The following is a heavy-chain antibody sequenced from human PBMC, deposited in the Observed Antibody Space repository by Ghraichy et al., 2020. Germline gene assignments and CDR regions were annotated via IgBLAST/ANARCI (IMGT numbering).Heavy chain of an antibody. CDR3: ARHQLLGSSVND. CDR1: GDSISAASYN. V-gene: IGHV4-39*01. D-gene: IGHD6-25*01. J-gene: IGHJ4*02. CDR2: IGHSGST. Sequence: SETLSLTCSVSGDSISAASYNWGWARQPPGKGLEWIGSIGHSGSTYYSSSLKSRVTISADPSKNQFSLRLTSVTAADTAVYYCARHQLLGSSVNDWGQGILVTVSS.